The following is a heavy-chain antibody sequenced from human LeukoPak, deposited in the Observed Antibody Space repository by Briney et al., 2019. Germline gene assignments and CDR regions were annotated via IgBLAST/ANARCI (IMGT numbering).Heavy chain of an antibody. J-gene: IGHJ4*02. CDR2: ISYDGRTT. Sequence: GGSLRLSCAGSAFTLSSHSMHWVRQAPGKGLVWVAAISYDGRTTYYADSVKGRFTISKDTSKNTLYLEMDSLRPEDTAIYYCTRDGIVGARSSDSWGQGILVTVSS. CDR1: AFTLSSHS. D-gene: IGHD1-26*01. V-gene: IGHV3-30*04. CDR3: TRDGIVGARSSDS.